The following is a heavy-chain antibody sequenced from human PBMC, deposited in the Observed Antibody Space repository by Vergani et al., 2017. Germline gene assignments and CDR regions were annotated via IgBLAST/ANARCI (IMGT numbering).Heavy chain of an antibody. J-gene: IGHJ1*01. D-gene: IGHD3-9*01. CDR3: ARRDGILTGYQGHFQH. V-gene: IGHV4-39*01. CDR2: IYYSGST. CDR1: GGSISSSSYY. Sequence: QLQLQESGPGLVKPSETLSLTCTVSGGSISSSSYYWGWIRQPPGKGLEWIGSIYYSGSTYYNPSLKSRVTISVDTSKNQFSLKLSSVTAADTAVYYCARRDGILTGYQGHFQHWGQGTLVTVSS.